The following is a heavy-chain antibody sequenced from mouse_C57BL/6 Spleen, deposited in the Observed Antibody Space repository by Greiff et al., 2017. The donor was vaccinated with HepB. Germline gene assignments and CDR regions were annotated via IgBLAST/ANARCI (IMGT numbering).Heavy chain of an antibody. Sequence: VQLQESGAELAKPGPSVRLSCQASGYTFTSYWMHWVKQRPGQGLEWIGYINPSSGYTKYNQKFKDKATLTADKSSSTAYMQLSSLTYEDSAFYYCARYAYDCYFDYWGQGTTPPVSS. V-gene: IGHV1-7*01. D-gene: IGHD2-13*01. CDR1: GYTFTSYW. CDR3: ARYAYDCYFDY. CDR2: INPSSGYT. J-gene: IGHJ2*01.